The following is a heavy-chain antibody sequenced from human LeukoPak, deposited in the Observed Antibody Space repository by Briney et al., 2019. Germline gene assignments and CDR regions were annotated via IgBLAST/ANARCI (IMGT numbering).Heavy chain of an antibody. V-gene: IGHV4-59*01. CDR2: IHYSGST. CDR1: GGSISSYY. D-gene: IGHD3-3*01. Sequence: SETLSLTCTVSGGSISSYYWSWIRQPPGKGLEWIGYIHYSGSTKYNPSLKSRVTISVDTSKNQFSLKLSSVTAADTAVYYCARVIPIFGVVTTGYYFDYWGQGTLVTVSS. J-gene: IGHJ4*02. CDR3: ARVIPIFGVVTTGYYFDY.